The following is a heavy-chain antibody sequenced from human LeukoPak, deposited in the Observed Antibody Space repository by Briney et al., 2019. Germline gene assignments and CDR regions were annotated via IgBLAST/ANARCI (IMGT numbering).Heavy chain of an antibody. CDR2: IKQDGSEK. D-gene: IGHD6-19*01. CDR1: GFTFSTYW. V-gene: IGHV3-7*01. Sequence: GGSLRLSCAASGFTFSTYWMSWVRQAPGKGLEWVANIKQDGSEKYYVDSVKGRFTISRDNAKNSLYLQMNTLRPEVTAVYYCARGGMQWLVPVDYWGQGTLVTVSS. J-gene: IGHJ4*02. CDR3: ARGGMQWLVPVDY.